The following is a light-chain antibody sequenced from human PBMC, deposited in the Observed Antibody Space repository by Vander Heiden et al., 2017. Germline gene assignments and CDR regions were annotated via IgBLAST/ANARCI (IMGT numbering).Light chain of an antibody. J-gene: IGKJ4*01. CDR1: QSVSSN. V-gene: IGKV3-15*01. Sequence: EIVMTQSPATLSVSPGERATLSCRASQSVSSNLAWYQQKPGQAPRLLIYGASTRATGSPDRFSGSGYGKEFTLTISSLHSEEFAVYYCQQYKNGHQRYLTFGGGTKVEIK. CDR3: QQYKNGHQRYLT. CDR2: GAS.